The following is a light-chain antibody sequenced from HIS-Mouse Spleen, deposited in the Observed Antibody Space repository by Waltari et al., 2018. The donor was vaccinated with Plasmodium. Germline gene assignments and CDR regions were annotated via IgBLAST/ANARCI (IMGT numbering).Light chain of an antibody. Sequence: DIQMTQSPSSLSASVGDTVTITFRASQGISNYLAWYQQKPGKVPKLLIYAASTLQSGVPSRFSGSGSGTDFTLTISSLQPEDVATYYCQKYNSALWTFGQGTKVEIK. CDR1: QGISNY. J-gene: IGKJ1*01. CDR3: QKYNSALWT. CDR2: AAS. V-gene: IGKV1-27*01.